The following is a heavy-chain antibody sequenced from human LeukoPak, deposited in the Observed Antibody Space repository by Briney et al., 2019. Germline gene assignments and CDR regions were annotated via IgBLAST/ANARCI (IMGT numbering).Heavy chain of an antibody. CDR1: GGSFSGYY. D-gene: IGHD4-17*01. Sequence: SETLSLTCAVYGGSFSGYYWSWIRQPPGKGLEWIGEINHSGSTNYNPSLKSRVTISVDTSKNQFSLKLSSVTAADTAVYYCARSRTTVTTRSGAFDIWGQGTMVTVSS. CDR3: ARSRTTVTTRSGAFDI. V-gene: IGHV4-34*01. J-gene: IGHJ3*02. CDR2: INHSGST.